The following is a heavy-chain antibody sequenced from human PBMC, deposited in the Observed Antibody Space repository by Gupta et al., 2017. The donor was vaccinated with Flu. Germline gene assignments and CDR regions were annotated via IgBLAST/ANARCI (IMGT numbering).Heavy chain of an antibody. Sequence: QLQLQESGPGLVKPSETLSLTCNVPGVSLTTTNFYWGWIRQTPWRGLEWIGSIYYTGSTYYTPSLRGRVTISLPKSKNQFFLKLTSVTAADTAVYYCARHFPNEGGIEAQYYYYYGLDVWGQGTTVTVSS. CDR3: ARHFPNEGGIEAQYYYYYGLDV. J-gene: IGHJ6*02. CDR1: GVSLTTTNFY. CDR2: IYYTGST. V-gene: IGHV4-39*01. D-gene: IGHD3-10*01.